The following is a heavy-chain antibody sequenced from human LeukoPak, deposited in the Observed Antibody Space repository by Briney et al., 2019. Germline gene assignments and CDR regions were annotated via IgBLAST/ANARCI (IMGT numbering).Heavy chain of an antibody. J-gene: IGHJ3*02. CDR2: ISDSNNKT. CDR1: GYTFTNYY. CDR3: ARVQIVVVTGSYYPDAFDI. D-gene: IGHD2-21*02. Sequence: ASVKVSCKASGYTFTNYYMHWVRQAPGQGLEWMGWISDSNNKTNYAQNLQGRVTMTTDTSTSTAYMELRSLRSDDTAVYYCARVQIVVVTGSYYPDAFDIWGQGTMVTVSS. V-gene: IGHV1-18*04.